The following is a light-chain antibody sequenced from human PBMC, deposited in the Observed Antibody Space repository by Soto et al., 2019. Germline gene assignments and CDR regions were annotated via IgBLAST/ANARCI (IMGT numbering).Light chain of an antibody. CDR1: SSDVGGYNY. CDR3: CSYAGSSTYV. J-gene: IGLJ1*01. V-gene: IGLV2-11*01. CDR2: DVN. Sequence: QSVLTQPRSLSGSPGQSVTISCTGTSSDVGGYNYVSWYQQHPGKAPKLMIYDVNKRPSGVPVRFSGSKSDNTASLTISGLQAEDEADYYCCSYAGSSTYVFGTGTKVTVL.